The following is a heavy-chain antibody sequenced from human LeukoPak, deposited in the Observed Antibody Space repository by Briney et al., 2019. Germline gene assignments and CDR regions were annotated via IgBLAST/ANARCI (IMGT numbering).Heavy chain of an antibody. Sequence: GGSLRLSCAASGFTFSSYWMSWVRQAPGKGLEWVANIKQDGSEKYYVDSVKGRFTISRDNAKNSLYLQMNSLRAEDTAVYFCARRSDSGSDDGEDYFDYWGQGTLVTVSS. D-gene: IGHD1-26*01. CDR3: ARRSDSGSDDGEDYFDY. CDR1: GFTFSSYW. V-gene: IGHV3-7*01. CDR2: IKQDGSEK. J-gene: IGHJ4*02.